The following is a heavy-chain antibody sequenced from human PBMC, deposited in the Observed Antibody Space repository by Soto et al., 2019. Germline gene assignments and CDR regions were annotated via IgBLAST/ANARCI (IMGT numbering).Heavy chain of an antibody. CDR3: ARGPRSSTAMYPY. V-gene: IGHV3-21*01. Sequence: GGSLRLSCAASGFTFSSYSMNWVRQAPGKGLEWVSSISSSSSYIYYADSVKGRFTISRDNAKNSLYLQMNSLRAEDTAVYYCARGPRSSTAMYPYWGQGTLVTVSS. CDR2: ISSSSSYI. D-gene: IGHD2-8*01. J-gene: IGHJ4*02. CDR1: GFTFSSYS.